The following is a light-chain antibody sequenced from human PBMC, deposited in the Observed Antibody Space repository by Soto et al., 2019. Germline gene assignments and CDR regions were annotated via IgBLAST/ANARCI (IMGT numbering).Light chain of an antibody. Sequence: DIVLTQSPATLSGSPGERATLTCRASQSLRSCLAWYKQKPGQAPRLLSYGASTRATGIPARFSGSGSGTEFTLTISSLQSEDFEVYYCQQYNIWPQTFGQGTKVDI. CDR3: QQYNIWPQT. J-gene: IGKJ1*01. V-gene: IGKV3-15*01. CDR1: QSLRSC. CDR2: GAS.